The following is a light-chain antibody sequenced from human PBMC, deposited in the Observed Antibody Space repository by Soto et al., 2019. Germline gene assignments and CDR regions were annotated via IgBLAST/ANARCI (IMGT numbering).Light chain of an antibody. V-gene: IGLV2-14*01. CDR3: FSCTTTSNHV. J-gene: IGLJ1*01. CDR2: EVN. Sequence: QSALTQPASLSGSPGQSITISCTGTSSDIGAYDYVSWFQQHPGKAPKLMISEVNNRPSGVSNRFSGSKSGNTASLTISGLQDEADDDYFSFSCTTTSNHVFGTGTKLTVL. CDR1: SSDIGAYDY.